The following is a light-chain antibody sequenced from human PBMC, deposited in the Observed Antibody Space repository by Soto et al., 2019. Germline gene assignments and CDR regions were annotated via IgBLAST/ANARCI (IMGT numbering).Light chain of an antibody. Sequence: QSALTQPASVSGSPGQSITISCTGTSSDVGGYNYVSWYQHHPGKAPKLIIYDVTNRPSGVSNPLSGSKSGNTASLTISGLQPDDEADYYCSSYTTSNTRQIVFGTGTKLTVL. CDR3: SSYTTSNTRQIV. CDR1: SSDVGGYNY. J-gene: IGLJ1*01. V-gene: IGLV2-14*03. CDR2: DVT.